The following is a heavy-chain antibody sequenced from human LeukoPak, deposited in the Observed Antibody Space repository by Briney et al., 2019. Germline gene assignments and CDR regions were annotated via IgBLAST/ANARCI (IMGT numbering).Heavy chain of an antibody. Sequence: ASVKVSCKASGYTFTSYGISWVRQAPGQGLEWMGWISAYNGNTNYAQKLQGRVTMTRDTSTSTVYMELSSLRSEDTAVYYCARGTIAAAEKVFDYWGQGTLVTVSS. CDR2: ISAYNGNT. D-gene: IGHD6-13*01. V-gene: IGHV1-18*01. CDR1: GYTFTSYG. J-gene: IGHJ4*02. CDR3: ARGTIAAAEKVFDY.